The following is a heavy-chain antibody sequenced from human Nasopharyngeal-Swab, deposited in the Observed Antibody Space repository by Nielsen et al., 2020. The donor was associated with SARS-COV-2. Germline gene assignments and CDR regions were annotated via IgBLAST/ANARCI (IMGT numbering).Heavy chain of an antibody. CDR2: ICYSGST. V-gene: IGHV4-59*08. J-gene: IGHJ4*02. CDR3: ARGDSSGWAFDY. Sequence: PGKGLEWIGYICYSGSTNYNPSLKSRVTISVDTSKNQFSLKLSSVTAADTAVYYCARGDSSGWAFDYWGQGTLVTVSS. D-gene: IGHD6-19*01.